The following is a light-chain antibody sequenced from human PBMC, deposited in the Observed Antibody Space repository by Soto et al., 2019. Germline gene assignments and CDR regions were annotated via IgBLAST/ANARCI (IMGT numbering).Light chain of an antibody. Sequence: DIQMNQSPSSLSASVGDRVTITCQASQDISNYLNWYQQKPGKAPKLLIYDASNLETGVPSRFSGSGSGTDFTFTISSLQPEDIATYYCQQYDNLPPLTFGGGTKVAIK. CDR3: QQYDNLPPLT. J-gene: IGKJ4*01. CDR1: QDISNY. CDR2: DAS. V-gene: IGKV1-33*01.